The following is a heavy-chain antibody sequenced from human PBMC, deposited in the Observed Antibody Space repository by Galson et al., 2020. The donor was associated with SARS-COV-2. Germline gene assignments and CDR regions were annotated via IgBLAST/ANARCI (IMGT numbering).Heavy chain of an antibody. CDR3: ARRVIFGVVFDY. J-gene: IGHJ4*02. CDR2: INTGNGNP. D-gene: IGHD3-3*01. CDR1: GYTFTSNS. Sequence: ASVKVYCKASGYTFTSNSIHWVRQAPGQRLEWMGWINTGNGNPKYSQRFQDRVTITRDTSANTAYMELSSLRSEDTAVYYCARRVIFGVVFDYWGQGTLVTVSS. V-gene: IGHV1-3*04.